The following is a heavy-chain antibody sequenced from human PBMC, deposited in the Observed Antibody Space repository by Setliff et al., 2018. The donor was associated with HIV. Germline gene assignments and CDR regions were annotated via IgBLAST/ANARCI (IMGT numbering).Heavy chain of an antibody. CDR3: ARRSATHGNWNFDL. CDR1: GRSFSGYY. V-gene: IGHV4-34*01. Sequence: SETLSLTCVVYGRSFSGYYWTWIRQHPGTGLEWIGYIHYSGSTYYNPSLKSRVTISVDTSKKQFSLKLSSVTAADAAVYYCARRSATHGNWNFDLWGRGTLVTVSS. CDR2: IHYSGST. J-gene: IGHJ2*01.